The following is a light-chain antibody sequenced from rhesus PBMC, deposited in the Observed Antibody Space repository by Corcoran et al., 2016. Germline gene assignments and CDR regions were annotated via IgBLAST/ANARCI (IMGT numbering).Light chain of an antibody. V-gene: IGKV3S9*01. Sequence: EIVMTQSPATLSLSPGERATFSCRASQSVSSHVAWYQQKPDQTPRLLIYGASSRATGPPDRFSGSGSGTDFTLIISSLESEDVGLYFCHQYNKLHSFGQGTKVEIK. CDR3: HQYNKLHS. CDR1: QSVSSH. J-gene: IGKJ2*01. CDR2: GAS.